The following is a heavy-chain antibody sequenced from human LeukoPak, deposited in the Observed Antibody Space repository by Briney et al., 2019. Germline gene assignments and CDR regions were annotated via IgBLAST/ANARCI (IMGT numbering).Heavy chain of an antibody. Sequence: SETLSLTCTVSSGSISSSNYYWVWIRQPPGKGLEWIGNIYYSGSTWYNPSLKSRVTISVDTSKNQFSLQLSSVTAADTAVYYCARYSSSSGWFDPWGQGTLVTVSS. CDR2: IYYSGST. J-gene: IGHJ5*02. V-gene: IGHV4-39*01. CDR3: ARYSSSSGWFDP. CDR1: SGSISSSNYY. D-gene: IGHD6-6*01.